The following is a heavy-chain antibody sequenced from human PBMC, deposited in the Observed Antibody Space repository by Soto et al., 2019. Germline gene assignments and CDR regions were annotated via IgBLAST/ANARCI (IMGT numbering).Heavy chain of an antibody. Sequence: QAQLVQSGGEVKKPGASVRVSCKSSGYPFTHYGITWIRQAPGQGLEWMGWISPFNGNTNYGQTLQGRVTLTTDTSTSTVFMELRSLTSDDTAVYYCARDQSFDRTYYYGIDVWGQGTTVTVSS. D-gene: IGHD3-16*01. CDR2: ISPFNGNT. CDR1: GYPFTHYG. CDR3: ARDQSFDRTYYYGIDV. V-gene: IGHV1-18*01. J-gene: IGHJ6*02.